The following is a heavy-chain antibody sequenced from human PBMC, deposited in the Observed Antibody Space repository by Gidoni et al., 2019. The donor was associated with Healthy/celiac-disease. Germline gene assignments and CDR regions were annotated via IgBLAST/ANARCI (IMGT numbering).Heavy chain of an antibody. Sequence: QVQLLEPGVGVGQPGRYGRLSCAASGCTFSSYGMHWVRQPPGKGLEWVAVRWYDGSNKYYADSVKGRFTISRDNSKNTLYLQMNSLRAEDTAVYYCARDHSSSFLFDYWGQGTLVTVSS. CDR3: ARDHSSSFLFDY. J-gene: IGHJ4*02. D-gene: IGHD6-6*01. V-gene: IGHV3-33*01. CDR2: RWYDGSNK. CDR1: GCTFSSYG.